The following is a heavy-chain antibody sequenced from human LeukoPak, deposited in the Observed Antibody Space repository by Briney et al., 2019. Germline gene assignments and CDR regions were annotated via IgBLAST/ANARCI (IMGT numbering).Heavy chain of an antibody. J-gene: IGHJ4*02. V-gene: IGHV3-21*01. CDR1: GFPFNTYT. Sequence: PGGSLRLSCAASGFPFNTYTMTWVRQAPGKGLEWVSSISSTSGDIKYADSVMGRLTISRDNVQNSLYLQMYSLRAEDTAVYYCARTRGPYDSFDYWGQGALVTVSS. D-gene: IGHD5-12*01. CDR2: ISSTSGDI. CDR3: ARTRGPYDSFDY.